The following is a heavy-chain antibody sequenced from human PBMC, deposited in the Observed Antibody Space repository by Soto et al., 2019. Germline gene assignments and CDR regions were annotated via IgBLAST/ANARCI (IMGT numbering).Heavy chain of an antibody. CDR3: ARLDGNDYDSSGYYYYYYGMDV. D-gene: IGHD3-22*01. V-gene: IGHV3-11*01. J-gene: IGHJ6*02. CDR1: GFTFSDYY. Sequence: QVQLVESGGGLVKPGGSLRLSCAASGFTFSDYYMSWIRQAPGKGLEWVSYISSSGSTIYYADSVKGRFTISRDNAKNSLHLQMNSLRAEDTAVYYCARLDGNDYDSSGYYYYYYGMDVWGQGTTVTVSS. CDR2: ISSSGSTI.